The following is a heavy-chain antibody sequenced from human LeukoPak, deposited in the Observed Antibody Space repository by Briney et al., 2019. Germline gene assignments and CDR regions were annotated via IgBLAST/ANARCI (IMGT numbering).Heavy chain of an antibody. Sequence: GASVKVSCKASGFTFTNYGISWVRQAPGQGLEWMGWINPNSGGTNYAQKFQGRVTMTRDTSISTAYMELSRLRSDDTAVYYCARDHDYYYGMDVWGQGTTVTVSS. CDR3: ARDHDYYYGMDV. V-gene: IGHV1-2*02. CDR1: GFTFTNYG. CDR2: INPNSGGT. J-gene: IGHJ6*02.